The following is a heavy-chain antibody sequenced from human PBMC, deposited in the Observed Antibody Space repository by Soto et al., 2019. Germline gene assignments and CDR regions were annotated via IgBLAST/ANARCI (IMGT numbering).Heavy chain of an antibody. CDR3: ARVHGDYGYAFDI. V-gene: IGHV3-21*01. D-gene: IGHD4-17*01. J-gene: IGHJ3*02. CDR2: ISSSSSYI. CDR1: GFTFSSYS. Sequence: EVQLVESGGGLVKPGGSLRLSCAASGFTFSSYSMNWVRQAPGKGLEWVSSISSSSSYIYYADSVKGRLTISRDNAKNSLSLQMNGLRAEDTAVYYCARVHGDYGYAFDIWGQGTMVTVSS.